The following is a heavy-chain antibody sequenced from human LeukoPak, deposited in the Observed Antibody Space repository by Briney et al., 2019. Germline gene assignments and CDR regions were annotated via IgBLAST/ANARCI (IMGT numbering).Heavy chain of an antibody. D-gene: IGHD4-17*01. V-gene: IGHV4-34*01. CDR2: INHSGST. J-gene: IGHJ4*02. CDR1: GFTFSSYS. Sequence: GSLRLSCAASGFTFSSYSMNWVRQAPGKGLEWIGEINHSGSTNYNPSLKSRVTISVDTSKNQFSLKLSSVTAADTAVYYCARYLWYYGEPYYFDYWGQGTLVTVSS. CDR3: ARYLWYYGEPYYFDY.